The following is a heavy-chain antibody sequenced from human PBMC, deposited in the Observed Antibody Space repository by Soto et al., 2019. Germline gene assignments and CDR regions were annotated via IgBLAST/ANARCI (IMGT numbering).Heavy chain of an antibody. J-gene: IGHJ4*02. CDR3: AKAPGIAVAGKTAAHYFDY. V-gene: IGHV3-23*01. CDR2: ISGSGGST. CDR1: GFTFSSYA. Sequence: SLRLSCAASGFTFSSYAMSWVRQAPGKGLEWVSAISGSGGSTYYADSVKGRFTISRDNSKNTLYLQMNSLRAEDTAVYYCAKAPGIAVAGKTAAHYFDYWGQGXLVTVYS. D-gene: IGHD6-19*01.